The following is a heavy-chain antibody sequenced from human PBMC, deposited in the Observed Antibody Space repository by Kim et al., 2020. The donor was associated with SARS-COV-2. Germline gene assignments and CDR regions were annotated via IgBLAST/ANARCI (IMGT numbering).Heavy chain of an antibody. Sequence: YYPGSVKGRFTISRENAKNSLYLQMNSLRAGDTAVYYCARTRNYRGAFDIWGQGTMVTVSS. J-gene: IGHJ3*02. V-gene: IGHV3-13*01. D-gene: IGHD1-7*01. CDR3: ARTRNYRGAFDI.